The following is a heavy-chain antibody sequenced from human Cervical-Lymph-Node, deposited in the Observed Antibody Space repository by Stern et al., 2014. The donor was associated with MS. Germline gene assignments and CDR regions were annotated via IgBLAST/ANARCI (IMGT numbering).Heavy chain of an antibody. CDR2: INPSGDSA. J-gene: IGHJ4*02. D-gene: IGHD3/OR15-3a*01. Sequence: VQLVESGAEVKKPGASVKVSCKASGYSFTSHYMHWVRQAPGQGLEWVGIINPSGDSASYAQKLQGRVTITRDTSTSTVYMELSSLRSEDTAVYYCASGTGSKRPTGNYWGQGTLVTVSS. CDR3: ASGTGSKRPTGNY. V-gene: IGHV1-46*01. CDR1: GYSFTSHY.